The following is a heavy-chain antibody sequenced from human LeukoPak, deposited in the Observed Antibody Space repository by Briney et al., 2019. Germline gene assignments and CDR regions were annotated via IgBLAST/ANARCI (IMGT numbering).Heavy chain of an antibody. Sequence: ASVKVSCKASGYTFTSYGISWVRQAPGQGLEWMGWISAYNGNTNYAQKFQGRVTMTRDTSTSTVYMELSSLRSEDTAVYYCARDAYPIRYFDWSPSDYWGQGTLVTVSS. V-gene: IGHV1-18*01. CDR3: ARDAYPIRYFDWSPSDY. D-gene: IGHD3-9*01. CDR2: ISAYNGNT. J-gene: IGHJ4*02. CDR1: GYTFTSYG.